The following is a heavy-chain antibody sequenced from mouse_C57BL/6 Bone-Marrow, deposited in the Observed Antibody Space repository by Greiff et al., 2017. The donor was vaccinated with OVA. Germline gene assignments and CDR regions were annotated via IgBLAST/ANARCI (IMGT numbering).Heavy chain of an antibody. CDR1: GFTFSDFY. J-gene: IGHJ3*01. V-gene: IGHV7-1*01. D-gene: IGHD1-1*01. CDR2: SRNKANDYTT. Sequence: EVQLVESGGGLVQSGRSLRLSCATSGFTFSDFYMEWVRQAPGKGLEWIAASRNKANDYTTEYSASVKGRFIVSRDTSQSILYLQMNALRAEDTAIYYCARVDYYGSSSWFAYWGQGTLVTVSA. CDR3: ARVDYYGSSSWFAY.